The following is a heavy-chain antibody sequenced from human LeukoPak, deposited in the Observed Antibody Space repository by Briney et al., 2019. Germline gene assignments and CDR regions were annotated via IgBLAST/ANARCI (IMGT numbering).Heavy chain of an antibody. Sequence: PGGSLRLSCAASGFTFSSYGMHWVRQAPGKGLEWVAVISYDGSNKYYADSVKGRFTISRDNSKNTLYLQMNSLRAEDTAVYYCAEEGRSAFGQWLDYYYYGMDVWGQGATVTVSS. CDR2: ISYDGSNK. CDR3: AEEGRSAFGQWLDYYYYGMDV. V-gene: IGHV3-30*18. D-gene: IGHD6-19*01. CDR1: GFTFSSYG. J-gene: IGHJ6*02.